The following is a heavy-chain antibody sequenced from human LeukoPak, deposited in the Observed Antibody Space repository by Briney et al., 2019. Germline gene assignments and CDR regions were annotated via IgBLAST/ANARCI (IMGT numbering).Heavy chain of an antibody. Sequence: PGRSLRLSCAASEFTFSSYGMHWIRQAPGKGLEWVAVIWYDGSNKFYADSVKGRFTIFRDNSKNTLYLQMNSLRAEDTAVYYCARDKARTGTSFDYWGQGTLVTVSS. CDR1: EFTFSSYG. D-gene: IGHD1-7*01. J-gene: IGHJ4*02. CDR3: ARDKARTGTSFDY. CDR2: IWYDGSNK. V-gene: IGHV3-33*01.